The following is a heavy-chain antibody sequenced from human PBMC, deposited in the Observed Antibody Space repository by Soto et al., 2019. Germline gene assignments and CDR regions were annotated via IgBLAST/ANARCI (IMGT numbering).Heavy chain of an antibody. V-gene: IGHV3-23*01. D-gene: IGHD3-22*01. CDR2: ISGSGGST. Sequence: EVQLLESGGGLVQPGGSLRLSCAASGFTFSSYAMSWVRQAPGKGLEWVSAISGSGGSTYYADSVKGRFTISRDNSKNTLYLQMNSLRAEDTAVYYCAKDHSSGYYRALHFDYWGQGTLVTVSS. J-gene: IGHJ4*02. CDR3: AKDHSSGYYRALHFDY. CDR1: GFTFSSYA.